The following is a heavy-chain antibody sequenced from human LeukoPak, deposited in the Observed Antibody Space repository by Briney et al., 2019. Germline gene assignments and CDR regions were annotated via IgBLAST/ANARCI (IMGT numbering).Heavy chain of an antibody. D-gene: IGHD3-10*01. Sequence: SETLSLTCTVSGVSISSGDYYWSWIRQPPGKGLEWIGYIYYSGSTYYNPSLKSRVTISVDTSKNQFSLKLSSVTAADTAVYYCARDWYGSGSYDYWGQGTLVTVSS. CDR3: ARDWYGSGSYDY. CDR1: GVSISSGDYY. V-gene: IGHV4-30-4*01. CDR2: IYYSGST. J-gene: IGHJ4*02.